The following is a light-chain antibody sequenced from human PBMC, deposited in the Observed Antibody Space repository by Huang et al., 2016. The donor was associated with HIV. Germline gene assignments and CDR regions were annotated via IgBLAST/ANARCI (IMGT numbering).Light chain of an antibody. J-gene: IGKJ2*01. CDR3: QQYSTSSYT. CDR2: DAH. CDR1: QSVGNNY. Sequence: IVLTQSPATLSLSPGERATLTCGASQSVGNNYLAWSQQKPGLAPRLLIYDAHVRATGLPDRFSGSGSGTDFTLTISRLEPEDFAMYYCQQYSTSSYTFGQGTKVDI. V-gene: IGKV3D-20*01.